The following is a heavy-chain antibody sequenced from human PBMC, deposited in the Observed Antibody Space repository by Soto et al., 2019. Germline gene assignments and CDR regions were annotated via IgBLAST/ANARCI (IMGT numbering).Heavy chain of an antibody. D-gene: IGHD3-22*01. CDR2: ITGSGGST. Sequence: HPGGSLRLSCAASGFTFSTYAMTWVRQAPGKGLEWVSAITGSGGSTSHADSVRGRFTISRDNSKNTLYLQMNSLRAEDTAIYYCARGALVIVCGFDIWGQGTMVTVSS. V-gene: IGHV3-23*01. CDR1: GFTFSTYA. J-gene: IGHJ3*02. CDR3: ARGALVIVCGFDI.